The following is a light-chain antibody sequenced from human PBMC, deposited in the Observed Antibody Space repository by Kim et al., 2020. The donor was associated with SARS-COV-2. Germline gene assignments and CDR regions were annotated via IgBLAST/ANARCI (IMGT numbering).Light chain of an antibody. Sequence: EIVMTQSPATLSVSAGERATLSCRASQSLSSSFLAWYQQKPGQAPRLLIYGASTRATGIPARFSGSGSETEFTLTISSLQSEDFAIYYCQQYNSWPSFGQGTRLEIK. CDR3: QQYNSWPS. CDR1: QSLSSS. V-gene: IGKV3-15*01. J-gene: IGKJ5*01. CDR2: GAS.